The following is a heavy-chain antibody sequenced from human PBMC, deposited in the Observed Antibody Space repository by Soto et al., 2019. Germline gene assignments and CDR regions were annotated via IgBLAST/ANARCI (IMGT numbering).Heavy chain of an antibody. CDR3: AAGTFLGPWQY. CDR1: GDTLTSYG. D-gene: IGHD3-10*01. Sequence: QLQLVQSGVEVKKPGSSLKVSCQASGDTLTSYGISWVRQAPGQGLEWMGWVSPYSGNTKYSPKVQGRVTLTTDTTTSTAYMELRSLTSDDTAVYYCAAGTFLGPWQYWGQGTLVTVSS. CDR2: VSPYSGNT. J-gene: IGHJ4*02. V-gene: IGHV1-18*01.